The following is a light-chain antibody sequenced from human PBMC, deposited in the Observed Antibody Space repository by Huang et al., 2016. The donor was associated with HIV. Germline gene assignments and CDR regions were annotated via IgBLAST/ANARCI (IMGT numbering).Light chain of an antibody. V-gene: IGKV1-33*01. CDR1: QGINNY. J-gene: IGKJ2*01. CDR3: QQYEKVPYT. CDR2: NAS. Sequence: DIQMTQSPSSLSASVGNRVTITCQASQGINNYLNWYQQRTGKIPNLLIYNASNLEVGVPSRFSGSGSGSDFSFTISRVQSEDLGIYYCQQYEKVPYTFGQGTSLQIK.